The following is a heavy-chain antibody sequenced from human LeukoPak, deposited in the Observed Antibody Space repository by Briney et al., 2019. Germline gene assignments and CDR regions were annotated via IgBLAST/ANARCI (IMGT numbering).Heavy chain of an antibody. D-gene: IGHD1-26*01. Sequence: GASVKVSCKASGYTFSSYAISWVRQAPGQGLEWMGGIIPIFDTGNYAQKFRGRLTITADESTSTAYMELSSLRSDDTAVYYCARYSGSYPVWGQGTLVTVSS. CDR1: GYTFSSYA. CDR3: ARYSGSYPV. CDR2: IIPIFDTG. J-gene: IGHJ4*02. V-gene: IGHV1-69*13.